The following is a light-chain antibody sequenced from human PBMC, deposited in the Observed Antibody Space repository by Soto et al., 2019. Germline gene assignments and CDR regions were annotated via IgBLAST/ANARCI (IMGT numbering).Light chain of an antibody. CDR3: LQDYSYPLS. J-gene: IGKJ4*01. Sequence: AIQMTQSPSSLSASVGDRVTITCRASQDTRNDLGWYQQKPGEAPTLLIYAASSLQSGVPSRFSASGSGTDFTLTISSLQPEDFATYYCLQDYSYPLSFGGGTKVEIK. CDR1: QDTRND. V-gene: IGKV1-6*01. CDR2: AAS.